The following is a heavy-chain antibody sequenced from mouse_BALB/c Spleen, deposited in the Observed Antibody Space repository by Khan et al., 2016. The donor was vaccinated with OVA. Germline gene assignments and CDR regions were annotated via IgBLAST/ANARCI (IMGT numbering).Heavy chain of an antibody. V-gene: IGHV9-2-1*01. CDR1: GYTFTDYS. D-gene: IGHD2-14*01. Sequence: QIQLVQSGPELKKPRETVKISCKASGYTFTDYSMHWVKQAPGKGLKWMGWINTETGEPTYADDFKGRFAFSLETSVSTAYLQINNLKNEDTATYFCARDRYDYFDYWGQGTTLTVSS. J-gene: IGHJ2*01. CDR3: ARDRYDYFDY. CDR2: INTETGEP.